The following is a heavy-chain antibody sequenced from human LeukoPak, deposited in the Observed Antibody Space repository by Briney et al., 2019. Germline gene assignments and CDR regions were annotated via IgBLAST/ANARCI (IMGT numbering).Heavy chain of an antibody. J-gene: IGHJ6*03. Sequence: SETLSLTCAVYGGSFSGYYWSRIRQPPGKGLEWIGEINDSGRINYNPSLKSRVTISLDTSKNQFSLKLRSVTAADTAVYYCARGLREFGYYYYHMDVWDIGTTVTVSS. CDR1: GGSFSGYY. V-gene: IGHV4-34*01. CDR3: ARGLREFGYYYYHMDV. CDR2: INDSGRI. D-gene: IGHD3-10*01.